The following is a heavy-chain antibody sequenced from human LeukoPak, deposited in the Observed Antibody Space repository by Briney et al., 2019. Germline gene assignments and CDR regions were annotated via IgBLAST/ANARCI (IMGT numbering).Heavy chain of an antibody. J-gene: IGHJ4*02. D-gene: IGHD1-26*01. CDR1: GGSISSSSYY. Sequence: SETLSLTCTVSGGSISSSSYYWGWIRQPPGKGLEWIGSIYYSGSTYYNPSLKSRVTISVDTSENQFSLKLSSVTAADTAVYYCARPASSGSYHPFDYWGQGTLVTVSS. CDR2: IYYSGST. CDR3: ARPASSGSYHPFDY. V-gene: IGHV4-39*01.